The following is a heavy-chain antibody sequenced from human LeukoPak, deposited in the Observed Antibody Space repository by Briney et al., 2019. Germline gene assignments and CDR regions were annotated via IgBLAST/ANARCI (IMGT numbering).Heavy chain of an antibody. CDR3: AKPRSSSLYLCAFDI. D-gene: IGHD6-13*01. V-gene: IGHV4-59*08. J-gene: IGHJ3*02. CDR2: IYYSGST. Sequence: SETLSLTCTVSGGSISSYYWSWIRQPPGKGLEWIGYIYYSGSTNYNPSLKSRVAISVDTSKNQFSLKLSSVTAADTAVYYCAKPRSSSLYLCAFDIWGQGKMVTVSS. CDR1: GGSISSYY.